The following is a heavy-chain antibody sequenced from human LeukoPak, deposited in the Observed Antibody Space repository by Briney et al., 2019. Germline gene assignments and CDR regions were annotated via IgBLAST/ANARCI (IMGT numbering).Heavy chain of an antibody. V-gene: IGHV3-30*03. CDR1: GFTFSSYG. CDR3: ARRYDGFDY. Sequence: PGGSLRLSCAASGFTFSSYGMHWVRQAPGKGLEWVAVISYDGSNKYYADSVKGRFSISRDNSKNTLYLQMNSLRAEDTAVYYCARRYDGFDYWGQGTLVTVSS. J-gene: IGHJ4*02. CDR2: ISYDGSNK. D-gene: IGHD3-3*01.